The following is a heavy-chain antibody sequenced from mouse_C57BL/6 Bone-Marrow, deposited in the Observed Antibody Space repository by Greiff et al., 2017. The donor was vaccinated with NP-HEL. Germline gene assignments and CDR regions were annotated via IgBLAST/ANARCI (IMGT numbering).Heavy chain of an antibody. CDR3: ARHLVWFAY. Sequence: EVQVVESGGDLVKPGGSLKLSCAASGFTFSSYGMSWVRQTPDKRLEWVATISSGGSYTYYLDSVKGRFTISRDNAKNTLYLQMSSLKSEDTAMYYCARHLVWFAYWGQGTLVTVSA. CDR1: GFTFSSYG. V-gene: IGHV5-6*01. CDR2: ISSGGSYT. J-gene: IGHJ3*01.